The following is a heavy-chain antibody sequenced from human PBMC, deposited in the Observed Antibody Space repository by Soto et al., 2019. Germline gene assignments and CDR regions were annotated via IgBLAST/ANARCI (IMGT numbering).Heavy chain of an antibody. D-gene: IGHD1-26*01. CDR2: IVVGSGNT. CDR3: AADVGANFDY. V-gene: IGHV1-58*01. J-gene: IGHJ4*02. CDR1: GFTFTSCA. Sequence: SVKVSCKASGFTFTSCAVQWVRQARGQRLEWIGWIVVGSGNTNYAQKFQERVTITRDMSTSTAYMELSSLRSEDTAVYYCAADVGANFDYWGQGTLVTVSS.